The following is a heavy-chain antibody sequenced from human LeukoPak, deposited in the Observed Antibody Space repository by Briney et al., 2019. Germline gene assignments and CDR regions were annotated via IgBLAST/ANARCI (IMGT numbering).Heavy chain of an antibody. CDR2: ISYDGSNK. Sequence: PGGSLRLSCAASGFTFSSYGMHWVRQAPGKGLEWVAVISYDGSNKYYADSVKGRFTISRDNSKNTLYLQMNSLRAEDTAVYYCAKDGVPAATNGMDVWGQGTTVTVSS. CDR1: GFTFSSYG. V-gene: IGHV3-30*18. CDR3: AKDGVPAATNGMDV. J-gene: IGHJ6*02. D-gene: IGHD2-2*01.